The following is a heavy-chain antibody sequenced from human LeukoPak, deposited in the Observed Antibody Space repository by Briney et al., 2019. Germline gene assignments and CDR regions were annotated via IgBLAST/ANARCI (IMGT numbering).Heavy chain of an antibody. CDR3: ARGRYYYDSSGYLDY. CDR2: ISYDGSNK. Sequence: GGSLRLSCAASGFTFSSYAMHWVRQAPGKGLEWVAVISYDGSNKYYADSVKGRFTISRDNPKNTLYLQMNSLRAEDTAVYYCARGRYYYDSSGYLDYWGQGTLVTVSS. J-gene: IGHJ4*02. CDR1: GFTFSSYA. V-gene: IGHV3-30-3*01. D-gene: IGHD3-22*01.